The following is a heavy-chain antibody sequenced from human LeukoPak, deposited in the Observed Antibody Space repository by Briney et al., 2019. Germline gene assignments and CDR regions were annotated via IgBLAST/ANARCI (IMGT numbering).Heavy chain of an antibody. V-gene: IGHV1-69*01. CDR1: GGTFSNYA. CDR3: ATTKWEPQAPFYFYGKDV. CDR2: IIRRFGTT. J-gene: IGHJ6*02. D-gene: IGHD1-26*01. Sequence: SVKVSCKVSGGTFSNYAITWVRQAPGQGLEWMGGIIRRFGTTTYAQKFQGRVTITADESTSTTYLEVSSLRSEDTAIYYCATTKWEPQAPFYFYGKDVWGQGATVTVS.